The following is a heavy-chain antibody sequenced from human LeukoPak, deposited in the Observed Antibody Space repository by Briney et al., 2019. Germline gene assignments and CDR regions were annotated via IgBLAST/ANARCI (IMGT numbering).Heavy chain of an antibody. V-gene: IGHV4-4*02. CDR2: IYHSGST. CDR1: GGSISSSNW. CDR3: ARKRGYYDSSGYYPL. D-gene: IGHD3-22*01. Sequence: SETLSLTCAVSGGSISSSNWWSWVRQPPGKGLEWIGEIYHSGSTNYNPSLKSRVTISVDKSKNQFSLKLSSVTAADTAVYYCARKRGYYDSSGYYPLWGQGTLVTDSS. J-gene: IGHJ4*02.